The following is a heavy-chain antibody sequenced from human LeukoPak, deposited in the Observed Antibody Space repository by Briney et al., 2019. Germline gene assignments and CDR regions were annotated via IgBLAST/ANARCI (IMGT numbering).Heavy chain of an antibody. Sequence: NPSETLSLTCTVSGGSISSYYWSWIRQPPGKGLEWIGYIYYSGGTNYNPSLKSRVTISVDTSKNQFSLKLSSVTAADTAVYYCAYSSSWYDLDYWGQGTLVTVSS. D-gene: IGHD6-13*01. CDR1: GGSISSYY. CDR2: IYYSGGT. CDR3: AYSSSWYDLDY. J-gene: IGHJ4*02. V-gene: IGHV4-59*01.